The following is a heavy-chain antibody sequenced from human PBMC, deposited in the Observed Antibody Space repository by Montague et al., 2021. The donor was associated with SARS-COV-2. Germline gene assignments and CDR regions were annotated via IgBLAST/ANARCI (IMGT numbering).Heavy chain of an antibody. D-gene: IGHD3-22*01. CDR1: GGSFSGYY. Sequence: SETRSLTCAVYGGSFSGYYWSWIRQPPGKGLEWIGEINHSGSTXXXPSXXXRVTISVDTSKNQFSLKLSSVTAADTAVYYCARGSGWLSRSSYYFDYWGQGTLVTVSS. J-gene: IGHJ4*02. V-gene: IGHV4-34*01. CDR3: ARGSGWLSRSSYYFDY. CDR2: INHSGST.